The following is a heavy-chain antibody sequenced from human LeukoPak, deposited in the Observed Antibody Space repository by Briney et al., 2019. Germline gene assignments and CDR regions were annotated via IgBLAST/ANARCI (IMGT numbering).Heavy chain of an antibody. CDR1: GGSISSGGYY. D-gene: IGHD3-10*01. CDR2: IYYSGST. J-gene: IGHJ4*02. Sequence: SETLSLTCTVSGGSISSGGYYWSWIRQHPGKGLEWLGYIYYSGSTYYNPSLKSRVTISVDTSKNQFSLKLSSVTAADTAVYYCARVERFGDITYFDYWGQGTLVTVSS. V-gene: IGHV4-31*03. CDR3: ARVERFGDITYFDY.